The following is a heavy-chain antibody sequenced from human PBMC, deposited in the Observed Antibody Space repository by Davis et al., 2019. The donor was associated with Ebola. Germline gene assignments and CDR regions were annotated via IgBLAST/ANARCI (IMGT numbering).Heavy chain of an antibody. CDR2: INSHGTVT. J-gene: IGHJ4*02. D-gene: IGHD3-3*01. Sequence: GESLKISCAASGFSFKNYWMHWLRQTPEKGLVWVSRINSHGTVTNFADSVKGRFSISRDDAKNTVYLQMNSLKDEDTGVYYCVRGTSDWRGLDYWGQGTLVPVS. CDR3: VRGTSDWRGLDY. CDR1: GFSFKNYW. V-gene: IGHV3-74*01.